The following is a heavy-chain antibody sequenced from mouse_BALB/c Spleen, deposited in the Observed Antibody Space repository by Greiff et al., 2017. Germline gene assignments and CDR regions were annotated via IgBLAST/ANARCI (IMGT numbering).Heavy chain of an antibody. V-gene: IGHV14-1*02. CDR3: ASWGYYAMDY. Sequence: VQLQQSGAELVRPGALVKLSCKASGFNIKDYYMHWVKQRPEQGLEWIGWIDPENGNTIYDPKFQGKASITADTSSNTAYLQLSSLTSEDTAVYYCASWGYYAMDYWGQGTSVTVSS. D-gene: IGHD4-1*01. CDR1: GFNIKDYY. CDR2: IDPENGNT. J-gene: IGHJ4*01.